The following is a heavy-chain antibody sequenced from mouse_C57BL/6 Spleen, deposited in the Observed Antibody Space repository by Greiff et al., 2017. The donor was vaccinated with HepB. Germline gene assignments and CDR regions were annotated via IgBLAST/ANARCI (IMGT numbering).Heavy chain of an antibody. CDR1: GYTFTSYW. D-gene: IGHD2-2*01. Sequence: QVQLQQPGAELVKPGASVKLSCKASGYTFTSYWMHWVKQRPGQGLEWIGMIHPNSGSTNYNEKFKSKATLTVDKSSSTAYMQLSSLTSEDSAVYYCARALYYGNDNAMDYWGQGTSVTVSS. J-gene: IGHJ4*01. V-gene: IGHV1-64*01. CDR2: IHPNSGST. CDR3: ARALYYGNDNAMDY.